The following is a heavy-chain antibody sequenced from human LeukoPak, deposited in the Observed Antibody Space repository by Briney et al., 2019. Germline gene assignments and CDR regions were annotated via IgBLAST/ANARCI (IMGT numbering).Heavy chain of an antibody. CDR3: ARVRSRRALHYYYYMDV. J-gene: IGHJ6*03. D-gene: IGHD3-16*02. CDR1: GYTFTSYG. V-gene: IGHV1-8*01. CDR2: MHPNSGNT. Sequence: ASVKVSCKASGYTFTSYGISWVRQAPGQGLEWMGWMHPNSGNTGHAQKFQGRVTMTRNTSISTAYMELSSLRSEDTAVYYCARVRSRRALHYYYYMDVWGKGTTVTISS.